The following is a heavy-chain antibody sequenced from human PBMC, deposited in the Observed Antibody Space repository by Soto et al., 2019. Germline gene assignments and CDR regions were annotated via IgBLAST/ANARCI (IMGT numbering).Heavy chain of an antibody. Sequence: GGSLRLSCAASGFIFRNYGLAWVRQAPGKGLEFVSAISASGDATYYADPVKGRFTISRDNSENTLSLQMNSLGVEDTAVFYCAKEAGHSQPLEYWGLGTLVTVSS. CDR3: AKEAGHSQPLEY. V-gene: IGHV3-23*01. CDR2: ISASGDAT. J-gene: IGHJ4*02. D-gene: IGHD6-13*01. CDR1: GFIFRNYG.